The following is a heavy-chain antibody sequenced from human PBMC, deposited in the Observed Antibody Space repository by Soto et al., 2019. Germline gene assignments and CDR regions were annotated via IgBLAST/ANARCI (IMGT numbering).Heavy chain of an antibody. V-gene: IGHV3-23*01. J-gene: IGHJ4*02. CDR1: LITFSNYA. D-gene: IGHD3-22*01. CDR3: ASRNYYDTSGYYYWYYFDF. Sequence: SLRLSCSSSLITFSNYAMVWVVEGPVKLRGCFSGVSGSGDITYYADSVKGRFTISRDNSKNTVYLQMNSMGAEDTAVYYCASRNYYDTSGYYYWYYFDFWGQGALVTVSS. CDR2: VSGSGDIT.